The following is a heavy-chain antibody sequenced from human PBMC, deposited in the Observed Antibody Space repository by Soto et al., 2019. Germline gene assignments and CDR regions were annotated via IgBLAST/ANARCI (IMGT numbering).Heavy chain of an antibody. CDR3: AKIPNGAGGTYFFDY. CDR2: IRGSGGST. D-gene: IGHD1-1*01. V-gene: IGHV3-23*01. J-gene: IGHJ4*02. CDR1: GFTFSSYD. Sequence: EVQLLESGGGLVQPGGSLRLSCAASGFTFSSYDMRWVRQAPGKGLEWVSAIRGSGGSTYYADSVKGRFTISRDNSKNRLYLQRNSLRAEDTAGYYGAKIPNGAGGTYFFDYWGQGTLVTVSS.